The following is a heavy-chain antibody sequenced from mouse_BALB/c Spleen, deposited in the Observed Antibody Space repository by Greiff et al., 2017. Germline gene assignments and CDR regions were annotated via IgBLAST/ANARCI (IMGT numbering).Heavy chain of an antibody. Sequence: VKLVESGAELARPGASVKMSCKASGYTFTSYTMHWVKQRPGQGLEWIGYINPSSGYTNYNQKFKDKATLTADKSSSTAYMQLSSLTSEDSAVYYCAKGNSHAMDYWGQGTSVTVSS. V-gene: IGHV1-4*01. CDR3: AKGNSHAMDY. J-gene: IGHJ4*01. CDR2: INPSSGYT. CDR1: GYTFTSYT. D-gene: IGHD2-1*01.